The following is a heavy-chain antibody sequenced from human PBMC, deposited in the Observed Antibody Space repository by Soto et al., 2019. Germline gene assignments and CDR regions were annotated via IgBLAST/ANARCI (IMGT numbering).Heavy chain of an antibody. CDR1: GFAFSSYA. D-gene: IGHD6-13*01. CDR2: ISGSGVTT. V-gene: IGHV3-23*01. Sequence: GGSLRLSCAASGFAFSSYAMSWVRQAPGKGLEWVSSISGSGVTTSYADSVKGRFTISRDNSKKTLYLQMKNLRAEDTAMYYCEKEQQLGNFDYWGQGTQVTVSS. CDR3: EKEQQLGNFDY. J-gene: IGHJ4*02.